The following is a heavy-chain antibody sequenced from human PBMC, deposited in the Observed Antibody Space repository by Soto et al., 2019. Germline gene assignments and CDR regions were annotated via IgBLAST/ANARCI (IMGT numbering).Heavy chain of an antibody. CDR3: ASYDILTYYFDY. D-gene: IGHD3-9*01. J-gene: IGHJ4*02. CDR2: INHSGST. V-gene: IGHV4-34*01. Sequence: QVQLQQWGAGLLKPSETLSLTCAVYGGSFSGNYGSWFPKPQGKGLEWIGEINHSGSTNYNPSLKSRVTISVDTSKNQFSLKLSSVTAADTAVYYCASYDILTYYFDYWGQGTLVTVSS. CDR1: GGSFSGNY.